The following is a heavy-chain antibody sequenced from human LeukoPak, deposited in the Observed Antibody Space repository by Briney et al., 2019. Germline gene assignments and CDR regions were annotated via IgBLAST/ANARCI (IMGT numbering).Heavy chain of an antibody. V-gene: IGHV3-33*01. D-gene: IGHD3-10*01. CDR3: ARGGILWFGELLYFDY. Sequence: PGGSLRLSCAASGFTFSIYGMHWVRQAPGKGLEWVSFIWSDGSRKYYADSVKGRFTISRDNAKNSLYLQMNSLRAEDTAVYYCARGGILWFGELLYFDYWGQGTLVTVSS. CDR2: IWSDGSRK. J-gene: IGHJ4*02. CDR1: GFTFSIYG.